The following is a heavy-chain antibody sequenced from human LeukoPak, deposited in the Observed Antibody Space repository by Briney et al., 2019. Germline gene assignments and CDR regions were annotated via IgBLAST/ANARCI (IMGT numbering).Heavy chain of an antibody. CDR2: ISAYNGNT. J-gene: IGHJ4*02. CDR3: ARVSSSSHFPSDY. Sequence: ASVKVSCKASGYTFTSYGISWVRQARGQGRECMGWISAYNGNTNYAQKRQGRVTMTTDTSTSTAYMELRSLRSDDTAVYYCARVSSSSHFPSDYWGQGTLVTVSS. D-gene: IGHD6-13*01. CDR1: GYTFTSYG. V-gene: IGHV1-18*01.